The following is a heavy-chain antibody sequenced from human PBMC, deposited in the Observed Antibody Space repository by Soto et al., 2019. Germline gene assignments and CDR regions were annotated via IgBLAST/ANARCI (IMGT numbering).Heavy chain of an antibody. J-gene: IGHJ4*02. CDR2: INSDGSRT. V-gene: IGHV3-74*01. Sequence: PGGSLRLSCAASGFTLSSYWMHWVRQAPGKGLVWVSRINSDGSRTSYADSAKGRFTISRDNAKNTVYLQMNSLRAEDTAVYYCARGDGDYYDGNGYLGRHWGQGTLVTVSS. D-gene: IGHD3-22*01. CDR1: GFTLSSYW. CDR3: ARGDGDYYDGNGYLGRH.